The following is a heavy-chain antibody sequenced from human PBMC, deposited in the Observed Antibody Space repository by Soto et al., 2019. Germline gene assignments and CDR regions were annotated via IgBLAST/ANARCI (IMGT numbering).Heavy chain of an antibody. Sequence: VLLVESGGGLVQPGGSLRLSCAASEFTFSSYWMSWVRQAPGKGLEWVANIKQDASEKYYVDSVKSRFTISRDNAKNSLYLNMNSLRGEDAAMYYCATSRSLDYWGRGTPVTVSS. D-gene: IGHD2-2*01. V-gene: IGHV3-7*03. CDR1: EFTFSSYW. CDR2: IKQDASEK. J-gene: IGHJ4*02. CDR3: ATSRSLDY.